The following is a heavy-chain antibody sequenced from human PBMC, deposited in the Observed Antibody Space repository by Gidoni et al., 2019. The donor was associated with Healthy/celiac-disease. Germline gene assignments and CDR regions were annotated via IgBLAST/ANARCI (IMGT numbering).Heavy chain of an antibody. CDR3: ARGLGYCSSTSCYIYYGMDV. CDR1: GFTFSRYS. Sequence: EVQLVESGGGLVKPGGSLRLSCAASGFTFSRYSMNWVRQAPGKGLEWVSSISSSSSYIYYADSVNGRFTISRDNAKNSLYLQMNRLRAEDTAVYYCARGLGYCSSTSCYIYYGMDVWGQGTTVTVSS. J-gene: IGHJ6*02. D-gene: IGHD2-2*02. CDR2: ISSSSSYI. V-gene: IGHV3-21*01.